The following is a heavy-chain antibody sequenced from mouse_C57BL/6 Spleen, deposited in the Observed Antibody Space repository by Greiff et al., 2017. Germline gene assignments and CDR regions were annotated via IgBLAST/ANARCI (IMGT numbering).Heavy chain of an antibody. V-gene: IGHV1-81*01. D-gene: IGHD3-2*02. J-gene: IGHJ3*01. Sequence: QVQLKESGAELARPGASVKLSCKASGYTFTSYGISWVKQRTGQGLEWIGEIYPRSGNTYYNEKFKGKATLTADKSSSTAYMELRSLTSEDSAVYFCASQLRSEAYWGQGTLVTVSA. CDR3: ASQLRSEAY. CDR1: GYTFTSYG. CDR2: IYPRSGNT.